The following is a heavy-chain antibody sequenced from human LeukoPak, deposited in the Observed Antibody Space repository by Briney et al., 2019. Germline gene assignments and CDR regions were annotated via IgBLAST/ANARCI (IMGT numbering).Heavy chain of an antibody. D-gene: IGHD1-14*01. CDR2: IYPDGNNK. V-gene: IGHV3-30*02. J-gene: IGHJ3*02. CDR1: GFIFPAYG. CDR3: ATTTLDHDAFDI. Sequence: GGSLRLSCAASGFIFPAYGMHWVRQAPGKGLEWVACIYPDGNNKDYADSVKGRFIISRDNSKNILFLQMNSLRPEDTAVYYCATTTLDHDAFDIWGQGTIVTVSS.